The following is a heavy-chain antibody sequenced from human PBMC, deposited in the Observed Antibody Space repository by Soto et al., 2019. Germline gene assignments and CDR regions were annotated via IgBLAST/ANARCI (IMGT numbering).Heavy chain of an antibody. Sequence: QVQLVQSGAEVKKPGSSVKVSCKASGGTFSSYAISWVRQAPGQGLEWMGGIIPIFGTANYAQKFQGRVTITADDSTSTADMELSSLRSEDMAVYYCARDDCSGGSCYPGYYGMDVWGQGTTVTVSS. CDR3: ARDDCSGGSCYPGYYGMDV. CDR2: IIPIFGTA. D-gene: IGHD2-15*01. J-gene: IGHJ6*02. V-gene: IGHV1-69*01. CDR1: GGTFSSYA.